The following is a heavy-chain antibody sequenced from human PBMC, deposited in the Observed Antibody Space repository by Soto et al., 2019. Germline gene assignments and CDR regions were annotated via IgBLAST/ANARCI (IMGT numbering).Heavy chain of an antibody. V-gene: IGHV3-48*03. CDR2: ISSSGSTI. CDR3: ARDGRIQLRY. D-gene: IGHD5-18*01. J-gene: IGHJ4*02. Sequence: EVQLVESGGGLVQPGGSLRLSCAASGFTFSSYEMTWVRKAPGKGLEWVSYISSSGSTIYYADSVKGRFTISRDNAKNSLYLQMNSLRAEDTAVYYCARDGRIQLRYWGQGTLVTVSS. CDR1: GFTFSSYE.